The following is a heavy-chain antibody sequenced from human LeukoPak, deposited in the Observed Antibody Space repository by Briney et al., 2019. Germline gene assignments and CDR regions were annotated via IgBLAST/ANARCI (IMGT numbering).Heavy chain of an antibody. CDR3: AKSTRVNSRDYGMDV. CDR1: GFFFSSYG. V-gene: IGHV3-30*18. J-gene: IGHJ6*02. Sequence: GGSLRLSCAASGFFFSSYGMHWVRQAPGKGLEWVAGTSYDGTNKFYGDSVKGRFTISRDNSLNTLCLQMDSLRAEDTAVYYCAKSTRVNSRDYGMDVWGQGTTVTVFS. CDR2: TSYDGTNK. D-gene: IGHD1-7*01.